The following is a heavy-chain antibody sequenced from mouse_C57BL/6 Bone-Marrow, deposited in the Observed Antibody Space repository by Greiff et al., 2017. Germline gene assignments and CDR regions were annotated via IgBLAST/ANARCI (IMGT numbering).Heavy chain of an antibody. D-gene: IGHD2-3*01. Sequence: EVQWVESEGGLVQPGSSMKLSCTASGFTFSDYYMAWVRQVPEKGLEWVANINYDGSSTYYLDSLKSRFIISRDNAKNILYLQMSSLKSEDTATYYCARDRDGYYYFDYWGQGTTLTVSS. J-gene: IGHJ2*01. CDR2: INYDGSST. CDR1: GFTFSDYY. CDR3: ARDRDGYYYFDY. V-gene: IGHV5-16*01.